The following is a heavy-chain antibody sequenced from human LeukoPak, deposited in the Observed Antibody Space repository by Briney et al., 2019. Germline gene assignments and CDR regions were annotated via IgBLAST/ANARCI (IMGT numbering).Heavy chain of an antibody. CDR3: ARRAGAYSHPYDY. CDR2: ISGSGGST. V-gene: IGHV3-23*01. J-gene: IGHJ4*02. CDR1: GFTFSGYA. D-gene: IGHD4/OR15-4a*01. Sequence: PGGSLRLSCAASGFTFSGYAMSWVRQAPGKGLEWVSAISGSGGSTYYADSVKGRFTISRDNSKNTLYLQMNSLRAEDTAVYYCARRAGAYSHPYDYWGQGTLVTVSS.